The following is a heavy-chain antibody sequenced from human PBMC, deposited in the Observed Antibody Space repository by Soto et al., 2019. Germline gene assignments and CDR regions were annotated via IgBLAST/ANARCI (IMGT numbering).Heavy chain of an antibody. Sequence: SETLSLTCTVSGGSISSYYWSWIRQPPGKGLEWIGYIYYSGSTNYNPSLKSRVTISVDTSKNQFSLKLSSVTAADTAVYYGARQAGTGPSDAFDIWGQGTMVTVSS. CDR1: GGSISSYY. CDR2: IYYSGST. J-gene: IGHJ3*02. D-gene: IGHD2-8*02. CDR3: ARQAGTGPSDAFDI. V-gene: IGHV4-59*08.